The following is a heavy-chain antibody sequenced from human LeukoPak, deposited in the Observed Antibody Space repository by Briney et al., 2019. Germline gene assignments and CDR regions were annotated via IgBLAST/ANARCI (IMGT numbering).Heavy chain of an antibody. J-gene: IGHJ6*03. D-gene: IGHD6-19*01. CDR2: INHSGST. V-gene: IGHV4-34*01. CDR1: GGSFSGYY. Sequence: SETLSLTCAVYGGSFSGYYWSWIRQPPGKGLEWIGEINHSGSTNYNPSPKSRVTISVDTSKNQFSLKLSSVTAADTAVYYCARVAGTLFFDYYYYMDVWGKGTTVTVSS. CDR3: ARVAGTLFFDYYYYMDV.